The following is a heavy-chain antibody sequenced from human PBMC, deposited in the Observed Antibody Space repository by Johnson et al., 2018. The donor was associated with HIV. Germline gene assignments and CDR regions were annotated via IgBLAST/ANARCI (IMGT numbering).Heavy chain of an antibody. Sequence: VQLVESGGGLVKPGGSLRLSCAASGFTFSNAWMSWVRQAPGKGLEWVGRIKSKTDGGTTDYAAPVKGRFTISRDDSKNTLYLQMNSLKTEDTAVYYCQKGGEYSYGWGDDAFDIWGQGTMVTVSS. CDR1: GFTFSNAW. J-gene: IGHJ3*02. CDR3: QKGGEYSYGWGDDAFDI. CDR2: IKSKTDGGTT. D-gene: IGHD5-18*01. V-gene: IGHV3-15*01.